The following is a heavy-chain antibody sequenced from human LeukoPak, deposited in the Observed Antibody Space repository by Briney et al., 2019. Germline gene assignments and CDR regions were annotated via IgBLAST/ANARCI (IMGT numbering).Heavy chain of an antibody. CDR2: IWYGGSNK. CDR3: AKVLAGRQWLGKGGFDY. CDR1: GFTFSSYG. Sequence: PGGSLRLSCAASGFTFSSYGMHWVRQAPGKGLEWVAVIWYGGSNKYYADSVKGRFTTSRDNSKNTLYLQMNSLRAEDTAVYYCAKVLAGRQWLGKGGFDYWGQGTLVTVSS. D-gene: IGHD6-19*01. V-gene: IGHV3-33*08. J-gene: IGHJ4*02.